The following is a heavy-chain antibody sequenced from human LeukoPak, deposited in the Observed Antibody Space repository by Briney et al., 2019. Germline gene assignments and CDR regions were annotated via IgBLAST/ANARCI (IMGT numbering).Heavy chain of an antibody. V-gene: IGHV1-69*01. J-gene: IGHJ6*04. Sequence: SVKVSCKASGGTFSSYAISWVRQAPGQGLEWMGGIIPIFGTANYAQKFQGRVTITADESTSTAYMELTSLRSEDTAVYYCARDKITMVRGVIPYGMDVWGKGTTVTVSS. CDR3: ARDKITMVRGVIPYGMDV. D-gene: IGHD3-10*01. CDR2: IIPIFGTA. CDR1: GGTFSSYA.